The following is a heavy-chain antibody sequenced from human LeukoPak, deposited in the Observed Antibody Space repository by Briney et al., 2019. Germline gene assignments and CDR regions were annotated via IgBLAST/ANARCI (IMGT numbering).Heavy chain of an antibody. CDR2: ISSSGSTI. Sequence: GGSLRLSCAASGFTFSSDEMKWVRQAPGKGLEWVSYISSSGSTIYYADSVKGRFTISRDNAKNSLYLQMNSLRAEDTAVYYCARVKILRLDPTGFDYWGQGTLVTVSS. CDR3: ARVKILRLDPTGFDY. D-gene: IGHD5/OR15-5a*01. J-gene: IGHJ4*02. V-gene: IGHV3-48*03. CDR1: GFTFSSDE.